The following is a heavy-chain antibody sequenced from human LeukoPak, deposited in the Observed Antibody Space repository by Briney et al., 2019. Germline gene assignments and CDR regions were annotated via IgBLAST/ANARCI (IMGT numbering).Heavy chain of an antibody. CDR1: GGTFSSYA. D-gene: IGHD1-26*01. J-gene: IGHJ5*02. Sequence: ASVKVSCKASGGTFSSYAISWVRQAPGQGLEWMGRIIPILGIANYAQKFQGRVTITADKSTSTAYMGLSSLRSEDTAVYYCARCIVGAIIGWFDPWGQGTLVTVSS. CDR3: ARCIVGAIIGWFDP. CDR2: IIPILGIA. V-gene: IGHV1-69*04.